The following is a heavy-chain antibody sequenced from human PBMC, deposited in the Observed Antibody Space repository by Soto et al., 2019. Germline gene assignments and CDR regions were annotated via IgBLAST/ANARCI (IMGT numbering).Heavy chain of an antibody. D-gene: IGHD4-17*01. V-gene: IGHV2-5*02. CDR3: AHRFNYGDYVYFDY. Sequence: QITLKESGPTLVKPTQTLTLTCTFSGFSLSTSGVGVGWIRQPPGKALEWLALIYWDDDKRYSPSLKSRLTITKNTSKKQVVLTMTNMDPVDTATYYWAHRFNYGDYVYFDYWGQGTLVTVSS. CDR2: IYWDDDK. J-gene: IGHJ4*02. CDR1: GFSLSTSGVG.